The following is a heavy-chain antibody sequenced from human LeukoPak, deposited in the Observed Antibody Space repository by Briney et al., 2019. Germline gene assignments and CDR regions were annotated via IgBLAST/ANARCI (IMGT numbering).Heavy chain of an antibody. V-gene: IGHV1-18*01. CDR1: GYTFTNYG. CDR2: ISTYNGNT. D-gene: IGHD6-19*01. J-gene: IGHJ4*02. Sequence: GASVKVSCKASGYTFTNYGISRVRQAPGQGLEWMGWISTYNGNTNYAQKLQGRVTMTTDTSTNTAYMELRSLRSDDTAVYYCARDLMAGRGDYWGQGTLVTVSS. CDR3: ARDLMAGRGDY.